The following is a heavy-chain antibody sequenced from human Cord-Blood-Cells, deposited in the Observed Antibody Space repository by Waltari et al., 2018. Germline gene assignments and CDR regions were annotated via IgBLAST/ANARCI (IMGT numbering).Heavy chain of an antibody. CDR3: ARDSPYDSSGYYSDY. V-gene: IGHV3-53*01. Sequence: EVQLVESGGGLIQPGGSLRLSCAASGFTVSSNYMLCVRQAPGKGLEWVSVIYSGGSTYYADSVKGRFTISRDNSKNTLYLQMNSLRAEDTAVYYCARDSPYDSSGYYSDYWGQGTLVTVSS. CDR1: GFTVSSNY. J-gene: IGHJ4*02. CDR2: IYSGGST. D-gene: IGHD3-22*01.